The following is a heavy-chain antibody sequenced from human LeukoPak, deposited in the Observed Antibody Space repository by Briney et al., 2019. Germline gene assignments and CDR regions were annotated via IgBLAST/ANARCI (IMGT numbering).Heavy chain of an antibody. CDR3: ARHTDYDYYYGMDV. CDR2: IYYSGST. J-gene: IGHJ6*02. V-gene: IGHV4-59*08. CDR1: GGSISSYY. Sequence: ASETLSLTCTVSGGSISSYYWSWIRQPPGKGLEWIGYIYYSGSTNYNPSLKSRVTISVDTSKNQISLKLSSVTAADTAVYYCARHTDYDYYYGMDVWGQGTTVTVSS.